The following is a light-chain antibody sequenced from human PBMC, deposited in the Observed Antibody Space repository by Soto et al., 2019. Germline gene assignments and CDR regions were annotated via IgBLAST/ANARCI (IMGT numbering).Light chain of an antibody. CDR1: QSVSSY. Sequence: ELVLTHSPATLSLSPGERATLSCRASQSVSSYLAWYQQKPGQAPRLLIYDASSRATGIPARFSGSGSGTDFTLTISSLEPEDFAVYYCQQRSNWLSFGPGTKVDIK. V-gene: IGKV3-11*01. CDR2: DAS. J-gene: IGKJ3*01. CDR3: QQRSNWLS.